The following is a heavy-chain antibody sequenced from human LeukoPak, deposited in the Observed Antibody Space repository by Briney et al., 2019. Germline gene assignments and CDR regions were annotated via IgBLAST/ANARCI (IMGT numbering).Heavy chain of an antibody. V-gene: IGHV4-34*01. CDR3: ARGGYYDSSGYRL. J-gene: IGHJ4*02. D-gene: IGHD3-22*01. CDR1: GGSFSGYY. CDR2: INHSGST. Sequence: PSETLSLTCAVYGGSFSGYYWSWMRQPPGKGLEWIGEINHSGSTNYNPSLKSRVTISVDTSKNQFSLKLSSVTAADTAVYYCARGGYYDSSGYRLWGQGTLVTVSS.